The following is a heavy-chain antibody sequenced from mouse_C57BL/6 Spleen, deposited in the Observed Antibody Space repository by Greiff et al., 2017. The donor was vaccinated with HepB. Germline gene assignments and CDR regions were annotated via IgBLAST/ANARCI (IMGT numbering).Heavy chain of an antibody. D-gene: IGHD3-2*02. CDR3: ARDSSGDY. Sequence: EVKLQESGPGLVKPSQSLSLTCSVTGYSITSGYYWNWIRQFPGNKLEWMGYISYDGSNNYNPSLKNRISITRDTSKNQFFLKLNSVTTEDTATYYCARDSSGDYWGQGTTLTVSS. V-gene: IGHV3-6*01. CDR1: GYSITSGYY. CDR2: ISYDGSN. J-gene: IGHJ2*01.